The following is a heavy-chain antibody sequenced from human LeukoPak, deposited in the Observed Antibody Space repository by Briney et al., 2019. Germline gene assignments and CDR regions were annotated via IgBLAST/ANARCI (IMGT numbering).Heavy chain of an antibody. J-gene: IGHJ4*02. CDR3: ASSTAYTAYSSGWSGFDY. Sequence: GESLKISCKGSGYSFTNYWIGWVRQMPGKGLEWMGIIYPGDSDTRYSPSFQGQVTISADKSTSTAYLQWSSLEASDTAMYYCASSTAYTAYSSGWSGFDYWGQGTLVTVSS. CDR2: IYPGDSDT. V-gene: IGHV5-51*01. CDR1: GYSFTNYW. D-gene: IGHD6-19*01.